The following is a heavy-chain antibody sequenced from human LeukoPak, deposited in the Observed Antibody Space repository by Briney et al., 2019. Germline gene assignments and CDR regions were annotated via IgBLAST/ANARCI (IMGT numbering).Heavy chain of an antibody. V-gene: IGHV4-59*12. Sequence: SETLSLTCTVSGGSISSYYWSWIRQPPGKGLEWIGYIYYSGSTNYNPSLKSRVTISVDTSKNQFSLKLSSVTAADTAVYYCASVNYYDSNWGQGTLVTVSS. CDR3: ASVNYYDSN. J-gene: IGHJ4*02. D-gene: IGHD3-22*01. CDR1: GGSISSYY. CDR2: IYYSGST.